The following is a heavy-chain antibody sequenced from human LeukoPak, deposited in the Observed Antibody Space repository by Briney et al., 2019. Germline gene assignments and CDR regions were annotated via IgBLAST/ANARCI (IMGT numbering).Heavy chain of an antibody. D-gene: IGHD6-13*01. Sequence: SETLSLTCTVSAGSISSYYWSWIRQPAGKGLEWIGRIYTSGSTNYNPSLKSRVTMSVDTSKNQFSLKLSSVTAADTAVYYCARGHMAAAGRRGYYFDYWGQGTLVTVSS. V-gene: IGHV4-4*07. CDR2: IYTSGST. J-gene: IGHJ4*02. CDR3: ARGHMAAAGRRGYYFDY. CDR1: AGSISSYY.